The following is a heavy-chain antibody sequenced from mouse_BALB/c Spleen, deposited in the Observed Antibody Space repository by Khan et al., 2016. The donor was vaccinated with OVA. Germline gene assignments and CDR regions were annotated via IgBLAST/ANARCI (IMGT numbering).Heavy chain of an antibody. J-gene: IGHJ2*01. V-gene: IGHV5-9-3*01. Sequence: EVELVESGGGLVKPGGSLKLSCAASGFTFSNYAMSWVRQTPEKRLEWVATISSGGSYTYYPDSVKGRFTISRDNAKNTLYLQMSSLRSEDTAMYYCARTPGYYGSNYFDYWGRGTTLTVSS. CDR1: GFTFSNYA. CDR3: ARTPGYYGSNYFDY. CDR2: ISSGGSYT. D-gene: IGHD1-1*01.